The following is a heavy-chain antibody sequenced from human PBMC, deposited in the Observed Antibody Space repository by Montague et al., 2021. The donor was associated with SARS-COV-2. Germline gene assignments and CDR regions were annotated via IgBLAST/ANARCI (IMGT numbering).Heavy chain of an antibody. J-gene: IGHJ6*02. CDR1: GGSISSYY. D-gene: IGHD3-3*01. V-gene: IGHV4-4*07. Sequence: SKTLSLTCTVSGGSISSYYLSWIRQSAGKGLEWIGRIHTGGSTXXXPSXXXRVTMSVDTSKNQFSLKLSSVTAADTAVYYCSSGKYYDFWSVDDSHDYVSGMDVWGQGTTVTVSS. CDR2: IHTGGST. CDR3: SSGKYYDFWSVDDSHDYVSGMDV.